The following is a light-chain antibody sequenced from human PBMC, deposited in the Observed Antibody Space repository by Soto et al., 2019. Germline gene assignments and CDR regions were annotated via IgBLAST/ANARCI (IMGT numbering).Light chain of an antibody. Sequence: QLVLTQPPSVSGAPGQRVTISCTGSSSNIGAGYDVHWYQQLPGTAPKVLIYDNNNRPSGVPDRFSGSKSGTSASLAITGLQDEDEADYYCHSYDVSLSGPVFGGGTKLTVL. J-gene: IGLJ2*01. CDR1: SSNIGAGYD. V-gene: IGLV1-40*01. CDR2: DNN. CDR3: HSYDVSLSGPV.